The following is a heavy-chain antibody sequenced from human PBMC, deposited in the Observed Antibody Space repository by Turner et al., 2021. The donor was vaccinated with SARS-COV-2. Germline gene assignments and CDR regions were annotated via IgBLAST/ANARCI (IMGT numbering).Heavy chain of an antibody. Sequence: EVQLVESGGVLVKPGGSLRLSCAASGFTFSSHSMNWVRQAPGKGLEWVSSISSSSSYIYYADSVKGRFTISRDNAKNSLYLQMNSLRAEDTAVYYCARWDNYYDSSGYYPDAFDIWGQGTMVTVSS. V-gene: IGHV3-21*01. CDR1: GFTFSSHS. CDR2: ISSSSSYI. J-gene: IGHJ3*02. CDR3: ARWDNYYDSSGYYPDAFDI. D-gene: IGHD3-22*01.